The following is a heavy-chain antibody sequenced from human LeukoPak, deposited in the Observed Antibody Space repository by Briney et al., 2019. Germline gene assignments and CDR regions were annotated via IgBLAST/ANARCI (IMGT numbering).Heavy chain of an antibody. Sequence: ASVKVSCKAPGFTFTSSAVQWVRQARGQRLEWIGWIVVGSGNTNYAQKFQERVTITRDMSTSTAYMELSSLRSEDTAVYYCAAGRVKGYSSSWYRAGLGYWGQGTLVTVSS. D-gene: IGHD6-13*01. CDR2: IVVGSGNT. CDR3: AAGRVKGYSSSWYRAGLGY. CDR1: GFTFTSSA. J-gene: IGHJ4*02. V-gene: IGHV1-58*01.